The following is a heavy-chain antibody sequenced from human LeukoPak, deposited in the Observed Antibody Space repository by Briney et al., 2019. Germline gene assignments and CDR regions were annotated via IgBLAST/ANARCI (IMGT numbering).Heavy chain of an antibody. D-gene: IGHD6-19*01. J-gene: IGHJ5*02. Sequence: GESLKISCKGSGYSFTGHWIGWARQMPGKGLEWMGIIYPGDSDIRYSPSFQGQVTISADKSISTAYLQWSSLKASDTAIYYCARQVSGTFWFDPWVQGTLVTVSA. CDR1: GYSFTGHW. CDR2: IYPGDSDI. CDR3: ARQVSGTFWFDP. V-gene: IGHV5-51*01.